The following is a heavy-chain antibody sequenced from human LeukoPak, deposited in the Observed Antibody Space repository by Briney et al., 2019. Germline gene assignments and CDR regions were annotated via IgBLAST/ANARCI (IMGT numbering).Heavy chain of an antibody. CDR3: AREATVQYFDWAYYYYYMDV. Sequence: SETLSLTCAVYGGSFSGYYWSWIRQPPGKGLEWIGEINHSGSTNYNPSLKSRVTISVDTSKNQFSLKLSSVTAADTAVYYCAREATVQYFDWAYYYYYMDVWGKGTTVTISS. D-gene: IGHD3-9*01. CDR1: GGSFSGYY. V-gene: IGHV4-34*01. CDR2: INHSGST. J-gene: IGHJ6*03.